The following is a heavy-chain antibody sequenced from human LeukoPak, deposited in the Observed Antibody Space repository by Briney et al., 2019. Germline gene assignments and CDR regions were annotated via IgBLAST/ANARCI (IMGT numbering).Heavy chain of an antibody. J-gene: IGHJ6*02. CDR2: IIPIFGTA. Sequence: GSSVKVSCKASGGTLSRIVISWVRQAPGQGLEWMGGIIPIFGTANYAQEFQARVTITADESTSTAYMELSSLRSDDTAVYYCARRHCGGDCQSSYYYYYGMDVWGQGTTVTLSS. CDR1: GGTLSRIV. V-gene: IGHV1-69*01. D-gene: IGHD2-21*02. CDR3: ARRHCGGDCQSSYYYYYGMDV.